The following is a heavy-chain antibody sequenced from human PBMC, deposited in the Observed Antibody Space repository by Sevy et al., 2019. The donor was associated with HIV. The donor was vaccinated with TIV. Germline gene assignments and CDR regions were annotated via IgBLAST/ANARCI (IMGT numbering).Heavy chain of an antibody. J-gene: IGHJ4*02. CDR3: VSLFLSYRSGWSYFDY. D-gene: IGHD6-19*01. V-gene: IGHV3-66*02. CDR1: GFTVNDKY. CDR2: IFSSGST. Sequence: GGSLRLSCVISGFTVNDKYIIWVRQAPGKGLEWVSVIFSSGSTYYADSAKGRFTISRDNSKNTVYLQVNSVRAEDTAVYYCVSLFLSYRSGWSYFDYWGQGTLVTVSS.